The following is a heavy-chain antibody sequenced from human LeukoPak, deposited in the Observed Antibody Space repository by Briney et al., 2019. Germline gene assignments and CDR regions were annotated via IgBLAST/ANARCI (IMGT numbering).Heavy chain of an antibody. Sequence: ASVKVSCKASGYTFTGYYMHWVRQAPGQGLEWMGWINPNSGGTNYAQKFQGRVTMTRDTSISTAYMELNRLRSDDTAVYYCARVNTPHHYFDYWGQGTLVTVSS. CDR3: ARVNTPHHYFDY. CDR1: GYTFTGYY. V-gene: IGHV1-2*02. J-gene: IGHJ4*02. D-gene: IGHD2-2*02. CDR2: INPNSGGT.